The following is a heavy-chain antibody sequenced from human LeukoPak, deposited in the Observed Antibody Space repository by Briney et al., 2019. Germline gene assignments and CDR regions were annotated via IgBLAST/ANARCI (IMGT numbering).Heavy chain of an antibody. D-gene: IGHD5-18*01. CDR2: IKQDGSEK. Sequence: GGSLRLSCEASGFTFSSYWMTWVRQVPGKGLEWVANIKQDGSEKYYVDSVKSRFTISRDNAKKSLYLHMNSLRAEDTAVCYCASPGSVGDTGMPDYWGQGTLVTVSS. J-gene: IGHJ4*02. CDR3: ASPGSVGDTGMPDY. V-gene: IGHV3-7*01. CDR1: GFTFSSYW.